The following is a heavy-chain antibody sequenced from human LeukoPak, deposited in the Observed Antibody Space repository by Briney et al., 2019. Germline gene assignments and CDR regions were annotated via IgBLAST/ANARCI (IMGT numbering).Heavy chain of an antibody. CDR1: GFTFSSYS. J-gene: IGHJ4*02. Sequence: GGSLRLSCAASGFTFSSYSMNWVRQAPGKGLEWVSSISSSSSYIYYADSVKGRFTISRDNAKNSLYLQMNSLRAEDTAVYYCATYRQIQVSFEFWGRGTLVTVSS. D-gene: IGHD5-18*01. CDR2: ISSSSSYI. V-gene: IGHV3-21*04. CDR3: ATYRQIQVSFEF.